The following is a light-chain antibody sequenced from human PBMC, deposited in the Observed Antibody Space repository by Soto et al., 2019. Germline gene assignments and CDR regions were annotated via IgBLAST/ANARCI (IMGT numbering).Light chain of an antibody. J-gene: IGLJ1*01. CDR2: EGS. CDR1: RSDVGSYNL. V-gene: IGLV2-23*01. Sequence: QSALTQPASVSGSPGQSITISCTGTRSDVGSYNLVSWYQQHPGQAPKLMIYEGSKRPSGVSNRFSGSKSGNTASLTISGLQAEDEADYYCCSYAGSSTWVFGTGTKLTVL. CDR3: CSYAGSSTWV.